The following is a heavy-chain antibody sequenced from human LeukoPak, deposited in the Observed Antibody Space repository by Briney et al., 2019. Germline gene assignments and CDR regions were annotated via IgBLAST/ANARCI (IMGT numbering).Heavy chain of an antibody. V-gene: IGHV4-59*01. CDR3: ASQPMFV. Sequence: PSETLSLTCTVSGGSFSRYFWTWIRQTPGKGLEWIGYIDHSGSTNYSPSLQSRVTISVDTSKNQFSLNLTSVTAADTAVYYCASQPMFVWGKGTTVTVSS. D-gene: IGHD2-2*01. J-gene: IGHJ6*04. CDR2: IDHSGST. CDR1: GGSFSRYF.